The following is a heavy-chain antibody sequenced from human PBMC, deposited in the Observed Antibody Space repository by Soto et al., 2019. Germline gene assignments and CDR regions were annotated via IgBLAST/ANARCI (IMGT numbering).Heavy chain of an antibody. CDR2: ISAYNGNT. CDR1: GYKFISHS. Sequence: QIQLVQSGGEVKKHGASVKVSCKSSGYKFISHSITWVRQAPGQGLEWMGRISAYNGNTNYAQKLQGRVTMTTDTSTNTAYLELRSLRSDDTAVYYCSRGAFCGGAPGCRDMDVLGQGTTVTVSS. D-gene: IGHD2-21*01. V-gene: IGHV1-18*01. CDR3: SRGAFCGGAPGCRDMDV. J-gene: IGHJ6*02.